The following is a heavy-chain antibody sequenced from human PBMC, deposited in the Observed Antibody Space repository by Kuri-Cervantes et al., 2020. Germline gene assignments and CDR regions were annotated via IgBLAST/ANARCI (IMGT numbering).Heavy chain of an antibody. Sequence: LRLSCTVSGDSISSDRYYWTWIRQPAGKGLEWIGRIYTSGSTNYNPSLKSRVTISVDTSKNQFSLKLSSVTAADTAVYYCARAPRRQDAFDIWGQGTMVTVSS. V-gene: IGHV4-61*02. CDR1: GDSISSDRYY. J-gene: IGHJ3*02. CDR2: IYTSGST. CDR3: ARAPRRQDAFDI. D-gene: IGHD1-14*01.